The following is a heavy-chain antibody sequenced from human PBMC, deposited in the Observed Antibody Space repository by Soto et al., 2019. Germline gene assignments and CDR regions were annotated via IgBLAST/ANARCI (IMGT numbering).Heavy chain of an antibody. CDR3: AQLRGPDYDYVWGSYIFDY. CDR1: GGTFSSYA. CDR2: IIPIFGTA. Sequence: GASVKVSCKASGGTFSSYAISWVRQAPGQGLEWMGGIIPIFGTANYAQKFQGRVTITADKSTSTAYMEPSSLRSEDTAVYYCAQLRGPDYDYVWGSYIFDYWGQGTLVTVSS. J-gene: IGHJ4*02. V-gene: IGHV1-69*06. D-gene: IGHD3-16*01.